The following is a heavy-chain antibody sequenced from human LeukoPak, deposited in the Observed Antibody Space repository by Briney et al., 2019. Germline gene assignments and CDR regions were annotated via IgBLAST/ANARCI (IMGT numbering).Heavy chain of an antibody. CDR2: IYHSGST. D-gene: IGHD6-13*01. CDR3: ARGAGIAAAGVIY. V-gene: IGHV4-38-2*01. CDR1: GYSISSGYY. Sequence: SETLSLTCAASGYSISSGYYWGWIRQPPGKGLEWIGSIYHSGSTYYNPSLKSRVTISVDTSKNQFSLKLNSVTAADTAVYYCARGAGIAAAGVIYWGRGTLVTVSS. J-gene: IGHJ4*02.